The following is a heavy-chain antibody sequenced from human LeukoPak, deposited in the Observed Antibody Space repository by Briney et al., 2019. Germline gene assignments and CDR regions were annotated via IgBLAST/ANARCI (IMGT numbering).Heavy chain of an antibody. V-gene: IGHV4-39*07. CDR3: ARESYYDSSGYSHDAFDI. CDR1: GGSISGSSYY. CDR2: IYYSGST. J-gene: IGHJ3*02. D-gene: IGHD3-22*01. Sequence: SETLSLTCTVSGGSISGSSYYWGWIRQPPGKGLEWIGSIYYSGSTYYNPSLKSRVTISVDTSKNQFSLKLSSVTAADTAVYYCARESYYDSSGYSHDAFDIWGQGTMVTVSS.